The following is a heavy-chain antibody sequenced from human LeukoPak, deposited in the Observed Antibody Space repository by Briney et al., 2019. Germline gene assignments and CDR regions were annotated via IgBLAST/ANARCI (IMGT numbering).Heavy chain of an antibody. CDR2: INPANGNT. J-gene: IGHJ4*02. D-gene: IGHD6-19*01. CDR1: GYTFTTYA. CDR3: ARPDGGGWSPFDY. Sequence: ASVKVSCKASGYTFTTYAIHWVRQAPGQRLEWMGWINPANGNTKYSQMFQGRLTLTSDTSASATYMDLGTLRSEDTAVYYCARPDGGGWSPFDYWGQGALVTVSS. V-gene: IGHV1-3*01.